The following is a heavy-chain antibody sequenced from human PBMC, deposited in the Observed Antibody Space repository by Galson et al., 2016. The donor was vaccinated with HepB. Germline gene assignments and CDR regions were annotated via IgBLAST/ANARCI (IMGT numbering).Heavy chain of an antibody. CDR1: GFTLNELS. D-gene: IGHD5-18*01. V-gene: IGHV1-24*01. CDR3: VREILLVEGYYGMDV. J-gene: IGHJ6*02. Sequence: SVKVSCKVSGFTLNELSIHWVRQAPGKGLERMGSFDPKDGPRLYAQEFQDRVTVTEDTSTNTAYMELGSLRFEDTAVYYCVREILLVEGYYGMDVWGQGTTVTVSS. CDR2: FDPKDGPR.